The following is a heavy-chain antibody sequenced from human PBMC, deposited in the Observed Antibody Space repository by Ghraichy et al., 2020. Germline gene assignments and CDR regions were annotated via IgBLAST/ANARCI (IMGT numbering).Heavy chain of an antibody. CDR1: GFIFSNYA. CDR2: FSANGRT. V-gene: IGHV3-23*01. J-gene: IGHJ4*02. D-gene: IGHD2-15*01. Sequence: GESLNISCAASGFIFSNYAMSWVRQAPGKGLEWVSGFSANGRTFYADSVKGRFTISRDNSKNTLYLQMNSLRVDDSAIFYCAKGVGPARNVKLDYWGQGILVTVSS. CDR3: AKGVGPARNVKLDY.